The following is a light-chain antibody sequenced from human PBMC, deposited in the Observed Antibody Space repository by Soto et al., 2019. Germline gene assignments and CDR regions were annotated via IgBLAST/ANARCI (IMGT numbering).Light chain of an antibody. CDR3: CSYTTSNTRQIV. CDR2: DVT. V-gene: IGLV2-14*01. CDR1: SSDVGGYNY. J-gene: IGLJ1*01. Sequence: QSALTQPASVSGSPGQSITISCTGTSSDVGGYNYVSWYQQQPGKAPKFMIYDVTNRPSGVSNRFSGSKSGNTASLTISGLQAEDEADSYCCSYTTSNTRQIVFGTGTKLTVL.